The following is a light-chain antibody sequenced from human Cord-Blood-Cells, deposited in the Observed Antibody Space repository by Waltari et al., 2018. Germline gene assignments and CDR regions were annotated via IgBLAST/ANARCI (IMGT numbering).Light chain of an antibody. Sequence: QSVLTQPPSASGTPGQRVTISCSGSSSNIGSNTVTWYQQLPGTAPKLLIYSNNQRPSGVHDRFSGSKSGTPASLAISGLQSEDEADYYCAAWDDSLNGRVFGGGTKLTVL. CDR3: AAWDDSLNGRV. J-gene: IGLJ3*02. V-gene: IGLV1-44*01. CDR1: SSNIGSNT. CDR2: SNN.